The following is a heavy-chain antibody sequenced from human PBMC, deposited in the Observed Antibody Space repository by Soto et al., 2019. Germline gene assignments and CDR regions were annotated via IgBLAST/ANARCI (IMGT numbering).Heavy chain of an antibody. Sequence: QVQLVESGGGVVQPGRSLRLSCAASGFTFSSYGMHWVRQAPGKGLEWVAVIWYDGSNKYYADSVKGRFTISRDNSKNPLYLQMNSLRAEGTAGYYCARVGGGDPYYYGSGSYYNDYWGQGTLVTVSS. CDR3: ARVGGGDPYYYGSGSYYNDY. CDR1: GFTFSSYG. D-gene: IGHD3-10*01. CDR2: IWYDGSNK. V-gene: IGHV3-33*01. J-gene: IGHJ4*02.